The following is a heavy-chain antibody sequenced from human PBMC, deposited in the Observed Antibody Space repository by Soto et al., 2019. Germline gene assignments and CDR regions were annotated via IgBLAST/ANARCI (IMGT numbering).Heavy chain of an antibody. CDR3: ASDIAVAEPYYYYYMDV. J-gene: IGHJ6*03. CDR1: GGSISSSSYY. CDR2: IYYSGST. Sequence: SETLSLTCTVSGGSISSSSYYWGWIRQPPGKGLEWIGSIYYSGSTYYNPSLKSRVTISVDTSKNQFSLKLSSVTAADTAVYYCASDIAVAEPYYYYYMDVWGKGPTVTVSS. V-gene: IGHV4-39*01. D-gene: IGHD6-19*01.